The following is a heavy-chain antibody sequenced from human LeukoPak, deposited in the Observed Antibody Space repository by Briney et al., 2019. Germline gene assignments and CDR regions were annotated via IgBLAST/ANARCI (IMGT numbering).Heavy chain of an antibody. CDR1: GFTFGDYA. J-gene: IGHJ4*02. V-gene: IGHV3-49*03. D-gene: IGHD2-15*01. Sequence: GRSLRLSCTAFGFTFGDYAMSWFRQAPGKGLEWVGFIRSKAYGGTTEYAASVKGRFTISRDDSKSIAYLQMNSLKTEDTAVYYCTLGVVVVAATYPFDYWGQGTLVIVSS. CDR2: IRSKAYGGTT. CDR3: TLGVVVVAATYPFDY.